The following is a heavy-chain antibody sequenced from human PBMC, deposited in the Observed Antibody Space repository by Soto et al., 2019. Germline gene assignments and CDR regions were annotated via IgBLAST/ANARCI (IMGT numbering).Heavy chain of an antibody. V-gene: IGHV3-23*01. CDR1: GFTFSSYA. D-gene: IGHD3-16*01. CDR2: ITGSGGST. CDR3: AKAIRLRPPGSYFDY. Sequence: HPGGSLRLSCAASGFTFSSYAMSWVRQAPGKGLEWVSAITGSGGSTYYADSVKGRFTISRDNSKNTLYLQMNSLRAEDTAVYYCAKAIRLRPPGSYFDYWGQGTLVTVSS. J-gene: IGHJ4*02.